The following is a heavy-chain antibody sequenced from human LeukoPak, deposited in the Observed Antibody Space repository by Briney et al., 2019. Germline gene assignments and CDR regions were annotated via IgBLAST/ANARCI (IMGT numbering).Heavy chain of an antibody. CDR1: GGSFSGYY. D-gene: IGHD6-6*01. CDR3: ARGLWQLVFDY. CDR2: INHSGST. J-gene: IGHJ4*02. V-gene: IGHV4-34*01. Sequence: PSETLSLTCAVYGGSFSGYYWSWIRQPPGKGLEWIGEINHSGSTIYNPSLKSRVTISVDTSKNQFSLKLSSVTAADTAVYYCARGLWQLVFDYWGQGTLVTVSS.